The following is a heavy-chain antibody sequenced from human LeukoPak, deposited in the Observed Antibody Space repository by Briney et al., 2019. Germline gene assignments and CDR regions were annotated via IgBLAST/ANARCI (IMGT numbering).Heavy chain of an antibody. CDR3: ARGGGGSSWFLYFDY. J-gene: IGHJ4*02. D-gene: IGHD6-13*01. V-gene: IGHV4-59*01. CDR1: GGSISSYY. Sequence: SETLSLTCTVSGGSISSYYWSWIRQPPGKGLEWIGYIYYSGSTNYNPSLKSRVTISVDTSKNQFSLKLSSVTAADTAVYYCARGGGGSSWFLYFDYWGQGTLVTVSS. CDR2: IYYSGST.